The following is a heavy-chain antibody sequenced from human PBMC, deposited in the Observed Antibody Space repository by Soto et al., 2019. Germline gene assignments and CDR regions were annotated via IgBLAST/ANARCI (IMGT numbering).Heavy chain of an antibody. CDR3: VRDPQRTDY. CDR2: ISASNGNR. Sequence: QVQLVQSGAEVKKPGASVQVSCKASGYDFSSYGISWVRQAPGHGLEWMGWISASNGNRDSAQQLQGGVTMTSDTSRTTAYMELRSLRSDDTAVYYWVRDPQRTDYWGQGTLVNVSS. J-gene: IGHJ4*02. CDR1: GYDFSSYG. D-gene: IGHD2-2*01. V-gene: IGHV1-18*04.